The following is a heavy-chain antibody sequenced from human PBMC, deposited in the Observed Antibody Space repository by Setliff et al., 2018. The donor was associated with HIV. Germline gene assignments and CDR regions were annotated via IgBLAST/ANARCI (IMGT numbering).Heavy chain of an antibody. CDR1: GGSISSGSYY. CDR3: ARLPDINSWPFDY. J-gene: IGHJ4*02. V-gene: IGHV4-61*09. CDR2: IYSSGST. Sequence: PSETLSLTCTVSGGSISSGSYYWSWIRQPAGKGLEWIGHIYSSGSTNYNPSLKSRVTISADTSKNQFSLNLSSVTAADTAVYFCARLPDINSWPFDYWARGTLVTV. D-gene: IGHD6-13*01.